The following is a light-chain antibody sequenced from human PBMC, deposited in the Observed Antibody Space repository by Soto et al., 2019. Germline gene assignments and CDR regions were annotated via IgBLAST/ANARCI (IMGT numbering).Light chain of an antibody. CDR1: QSVSSSY. Sequence: EIVLTQSPGTLSLSPGERATLSCRASQSVSSSYLAWYQQKPGQAPGLLIYGASSRATGLPDRFSGSGSGTDFTLTISRLEPEDFAVYYCQQYGSSPRTFGQGTKVDIK. J-gene: IGKJ1*01. CDR2: GAS. V-gene: IGKV3-20*01. CDR3: QQYGSSPRT.